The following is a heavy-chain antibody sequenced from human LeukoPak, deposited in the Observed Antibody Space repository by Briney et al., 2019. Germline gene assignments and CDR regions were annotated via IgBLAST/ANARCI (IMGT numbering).Heavy chain of an antibody. CDR3: ARDLREHRYDSSGQRYWYFDI. CDR2: ISAYNGNT. Sequence: ASVKVSCKTSDYTFSSYGVSWLRQAPGQGLEWMGWISAYNGNTNYAQKFQGRVTMTTDTSTATGYMELRNLRSDDTAVYYCARDLREHRYDSSGQRYWYFDIWGRGTLVTVSS. V-gene: IGHV1-18*01. J-gene: IGHJ2*01. CDR1: DYTFSSYG. D-gene: IGHD3-22*01.